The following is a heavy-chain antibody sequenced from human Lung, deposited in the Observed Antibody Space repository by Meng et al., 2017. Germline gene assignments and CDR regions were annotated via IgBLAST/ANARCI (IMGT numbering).Heavy chain of an antibody. CDR1: GGSFSDYY. Sequence: QVQLHQWGEGLLTPSEYLFLSCVVHGGSFSDYYWSLIRQPPGKGLEWIGEINTSGSTNYNPSLESRATISVDTSQNNLSLKLSSVTAADSAVYYCARGPTTMAHDFDYWGQGTLVTVSS. CDR2: INTSGST. V-gene: IGHV4-34*01. J-gene: IGHJ4*02. D-gene: IGHD4-11*01. CDR3: ARGPTTMAHDFDY.